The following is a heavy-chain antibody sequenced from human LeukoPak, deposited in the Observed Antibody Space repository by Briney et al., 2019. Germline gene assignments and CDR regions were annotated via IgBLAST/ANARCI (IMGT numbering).Heavy chain of an antibody. Sequence: PSETLSLTCTVSGGSISSSSYYWGWIRQPPGKGLEWIGSIYYSGSTYYNPSLKSRVTISVDTSKNQFSLKLSSVTAADTAVYYCARGDSSGYDPQDAFDIWGQGTMVTVS. D-gene: IGHD3-22*01. CDR1: GGSISSSSYY. CDR3: ARGDSSGYDPQDAFDI. CDR2: IYYSGST. J-gene: IGHJ3*02. V-gene: IGHV4-39*01.